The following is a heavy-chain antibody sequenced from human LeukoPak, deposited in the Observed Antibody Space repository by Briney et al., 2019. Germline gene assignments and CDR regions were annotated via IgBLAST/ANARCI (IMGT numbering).Heavy chain of an antibody. Sequence: SQTLSLTCAVSGGSISRGGYSWSWIRQPPGKGLEWIGYIYHSGSTYYNPSLKSRVTISVDRSKNQFSLKLSSVTAADTAVYYCARGYDSSGYYPNFFDYWGQGTLVTVSS. CDR3: ARGYDSSGYYPNFFDY. CDR1: GGSISRGGYS. V-gene: IGHV4-30-2*01. CDR2: IYHSGST. J-gene: IGHJ4*02. D-gene: IGHD3-22*01.